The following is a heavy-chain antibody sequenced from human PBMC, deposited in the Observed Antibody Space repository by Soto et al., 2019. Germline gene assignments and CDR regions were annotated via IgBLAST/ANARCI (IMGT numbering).Heavy chain of an antibody. Sequence: PGGSLRLSCAASGFTFSSHAMSWVRQAPGKGLEWVSAISGGGGSAYYADSVKGRFTISRDNSKNTLYLQMNSLRAEDTAVYYRATIELELGPFDYWGQGTLVTVSS. J-gene: IGHJ4*02. D-gene: IGHD1-7*01. CDR1: GFTFSSHA. V-gene: IGHV3-23*01. CDR3: ATIELELGPFDY. CDR2: ISGGGGSA.